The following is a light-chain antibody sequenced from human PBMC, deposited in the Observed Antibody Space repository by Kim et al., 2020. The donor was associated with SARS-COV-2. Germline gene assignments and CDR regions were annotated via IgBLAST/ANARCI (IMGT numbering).Light chain of an antibody. CDR2: DTS. Sequence: ASVGDSVTITCPASQDITNYLHWYQQKPGKAPKLLIYDTSNLEIGVPSRFSGSGSGTDYTFTISSLQPEDAATYYCQQYDRLPLTFGQGTRLEIK. V-gene: IGKV1-33*01. CDR1: QDITNY. J-gene: IGKJ5*01. CDR3: QQYDRLPLT.